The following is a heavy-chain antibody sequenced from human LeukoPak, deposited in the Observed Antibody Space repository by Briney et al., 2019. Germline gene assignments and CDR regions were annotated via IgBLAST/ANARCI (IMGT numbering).Heavy chain of an antibody. J-gene: IGHJ6*02. CDR2: IYSGGST. Sequence: GGSLRLSCAASGFTVSSYHMTWVRQAPGKGLEWVSVIYSGGSTYYADSMKGRFAISRDSSKNTLFLQMNSLRAEDTAVYYCARSYSNHLFGMDVWGQGTTVTVS. CDR3: ARSYSNHLFGMDV. V-gene: IGHV3-66*01. CDR1: GFTVSSYH. D-gene: IGHD4-11*01.